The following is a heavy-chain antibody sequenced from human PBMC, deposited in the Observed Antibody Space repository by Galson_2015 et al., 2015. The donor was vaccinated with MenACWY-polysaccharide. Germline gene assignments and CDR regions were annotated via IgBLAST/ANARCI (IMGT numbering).Heavy chain of an antibody. Sequence: SLRLSCAASGFTLSDYDMNWVRQAPGKGLELVSTVSSINTSIYDSDSVKGRFTIFRDNAKSSLYLQMNSLRVEDTAVYYCARDQKPYSYGSFDYWGQGTLVTVSS. J-gene: IGHJ4*02. CDR1: GFTLSDYD. CDR2: VSSINTSI. V-gene: IGHV3-21*06. D-gene: IGHD5-18*01. CDR3: ARDQKPYSYGSFDY.